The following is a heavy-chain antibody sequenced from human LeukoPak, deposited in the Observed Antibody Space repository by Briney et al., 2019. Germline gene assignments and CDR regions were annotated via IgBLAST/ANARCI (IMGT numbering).Heavy chain of an antibody. CDR3: ASHDSSSWRFDY. CDR2: IYYSGST. D-gene: IGHD6-13*01. Sequence: SETLSLTCTVSGGSISSSSYYWGWIRQPPGKGLEWIGSIYYSGSTYYNPSLKSRVTISVDTSKNQFSLKLSSVTAADTAVYYCASHDSSSWRFDYWGQGTLVTVSS. J-gene: IGHJ4*02. CDR1: GGSISSSSYY. V-gene: IGHV4-39*07.